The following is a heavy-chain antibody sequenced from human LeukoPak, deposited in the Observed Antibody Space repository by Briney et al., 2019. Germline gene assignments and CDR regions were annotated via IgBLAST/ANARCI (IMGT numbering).Heavy chain of an antibody. CDR3: ARDLGDFWSGYYYFDY. D-gene: IGHD3-3*01. J-gene: IGHJ4*02. V-gene: IGHV1-2*02. CDR1: GYTFTGYY. CDR2: INPNSGGT. Sequence: ASVKVSCKASGYTFTGYYMHWMRQAPGQGLEWMGWINPNSGGTNYAQKFQGRVTMTRDTSISTAYMELSRLRSDDTAVYYCARDLGDFWSGYYYFDYWGQGTLVTVSS.